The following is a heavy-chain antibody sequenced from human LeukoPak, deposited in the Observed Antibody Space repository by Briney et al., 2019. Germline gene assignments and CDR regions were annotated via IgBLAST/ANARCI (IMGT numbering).Heavy chain of an antibody. Sequence: ASVKVSCKASGYTFTSYYMHWVRQAPGQGLEWMGLINPTGGSTGYAQKFQGRVTMTRDMSTSTDYMELSSLRSEDTAIYYCAGDNSVGDNAWWFDPWDQGTLVTVSS. J-gene: IGHJ5*02. CDR1: GYTFTSYY. CDR2: INPTGGST. CDR3: AGDNSVGDNAWWFDP. V-gene: IGHV1-46*01. D-gene: IGHD1-26*01.